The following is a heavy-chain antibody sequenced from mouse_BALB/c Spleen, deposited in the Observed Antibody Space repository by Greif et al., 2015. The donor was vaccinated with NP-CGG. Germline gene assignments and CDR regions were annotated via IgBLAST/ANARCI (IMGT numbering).Heavy chain of an antibody. Sequence: VKLMESGAELVKPGASVKLSCKASGYTFTSYYMYWVKQRLGQGLEWIGEINPSNGGTNFNEKFKNKATLTVDKSSSTAYMQLSSLTSEDTAVYYCTRSGYGYYFDYWGQGTTLTVSS. CDR3: TRSGYGYYFDY. D-gene: IGHD2-2*01. V-gene: IGHV1S81*02. CDR2: INPSNGGT. J-gene: IGHJ2*01. CDR1: GYTFTSYY.